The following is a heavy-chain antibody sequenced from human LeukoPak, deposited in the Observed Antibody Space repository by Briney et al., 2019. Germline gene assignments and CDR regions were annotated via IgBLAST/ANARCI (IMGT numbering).Heavy chain of an antibody. J-gene: IGHJ4*02. CDR2: ISDRGGST. CDR1: GFTFSTYA. D-gene: IGHD5-24*01. CDR3: AKRGMTTIKEGFDY. V-gene: IGHV3-23*01. Sequence: GGSLRLSCAASGFTFSTYAMSWVRQAPRKGLEWVSAISDRGGSTYYADSVKGRFTISRDNSKNTLYLQMSSLRAEDTAVYYCAKRGMTTIKEGFDYWGQGTLVTVSS.